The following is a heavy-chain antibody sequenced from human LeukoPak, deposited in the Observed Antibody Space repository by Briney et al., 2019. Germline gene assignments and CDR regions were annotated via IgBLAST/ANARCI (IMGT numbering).Heavy chain of an antibody. D-gene: IGHD3-10*01. CDR1: GGSISSSSYY. CDR2: IYNSGST. J-gene: IGHJ4*02. CDR3: ARDRGFIKY. Sequence: SETLSLTCTVSGGSISSSSYYWGWIRQPPGKGLEWIGTIYNSGSTYYNPSLKSRVTISIDTSKNQFSLKLSSVTAADTAVYYCARDRGFIKYWGQGALVTVSS. V-gene: IGHV4-39*07.